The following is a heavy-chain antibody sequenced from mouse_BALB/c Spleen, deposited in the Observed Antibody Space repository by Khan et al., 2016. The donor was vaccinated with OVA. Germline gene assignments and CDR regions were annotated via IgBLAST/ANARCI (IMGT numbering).Heavy chain of an antibody. CDR2: VSTGGTYT. V-gene: IGHV5-6*01. Sequence: EVLLVESGGDLVKPGGSLKLSCAASGFTFSTYGMSWVRQTPDRRLEWVATVSTGGTYTYYLASVKGRFTISRDNAKNTLYLHMSSLKSEDTAMFYCTRLAYYYDSEGFAYWGQGTLVTVSA. CDR3: TRLAYYYDSEGFAY. CDR1: GFTFSTYG. D-gene: IGHD1-1*01. J-gene: IGHJ3*01.